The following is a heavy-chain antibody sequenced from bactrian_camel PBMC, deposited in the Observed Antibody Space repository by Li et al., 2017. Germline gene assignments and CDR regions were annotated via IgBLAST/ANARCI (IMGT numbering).Heavy chain of an antibody. CDR2: INSDGTT. CDR3: NRIGAVGGWDCTVGANY. D-gene: IGHD1*01. Sequence: HVQLVESGGGSVQAGGSLKLSCAVSGFITSPCRMAWYRQAPGKERKLVSTINSDGTTSYVDSVKDRFTISQDNARNHLYLQMNSLKPEDTAIYYCNRIGAVGGWDCTVGANYWGQGTQVTVS. V-gene: IGHV3S53*01. CDR1: GFITSPCR. J-gene: IGHJ4*01.